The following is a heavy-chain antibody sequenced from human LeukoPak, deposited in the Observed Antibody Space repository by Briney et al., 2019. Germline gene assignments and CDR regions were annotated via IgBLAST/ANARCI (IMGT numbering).Heavy chain of an antibody. CDR3: AKGAGGYSYGNHNY. Sequence: GGSLRLSCAASGFTFSSYAMSWVRQAPGKGLEWVSAISGSGGSTYYADSVKGRFAISRDNSKNTLYLQMNSLRAEDTAVYYCAKGAGGYSYGNHNYWGQGTLVTVSS. CDR1: GFTFSSYA. V-gene: IGHV3-23*01. D-gene: IGHD5-18*01. J-gene: IGHJ4*02. CDR2: ISGSGGST.